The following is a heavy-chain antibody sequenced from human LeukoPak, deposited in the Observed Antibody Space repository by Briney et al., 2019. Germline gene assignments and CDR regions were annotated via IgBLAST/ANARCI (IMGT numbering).Heavy chain of an antibody. CDR1: GGSISSYY. D-gene: IGHD6-19*01. CDR3: ARRAVAASMDV. V-gene: IGHV4-59*08. CDR2: IYYSGST. J-gene: IGHJ6*02. Sequence: PSETLSLTCTVSGGSISSYYWSWIRQPPGKGLEWIGYIYYSGSTNYNPSLKSRVTISVDTSKNQFSLKLSSVTAADTAVYYCARRAVAASMDVWGQGTTVTVSS.